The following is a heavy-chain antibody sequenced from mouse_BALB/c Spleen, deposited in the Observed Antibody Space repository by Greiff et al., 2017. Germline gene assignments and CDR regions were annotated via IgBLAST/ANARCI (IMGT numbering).Heavy chain of an antibody. CDR3: ARRLITTALYYFDY. Sequence: VKLQESGAELMKPGASVKISCKATGYTFSSYWIEWVKQRPGHGLEWIGEILPGSGSTNYNEKFKGKATFTADTSSNTAYMQLSSLTSEDSAVYYCARRLITTALYYFDYWGQGTTLTVSS. J-gene: IGHJ2*01. V-gene: IGHV1-9*01. CDR1: GYTFSSYW. D-gene: IGHD1-2*01. CDR2: ILPGSGST.